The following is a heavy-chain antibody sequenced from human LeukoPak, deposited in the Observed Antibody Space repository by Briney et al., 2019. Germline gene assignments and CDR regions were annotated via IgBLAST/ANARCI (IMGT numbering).Heavy chain of an antibody. D-gene: IGHD3-10*01. V-gene: IGHV4-34*01. CDR2: INHSGST. CDR3: VRGTHYYGSGSYYSHP. Sequence: SETLSLTCAVYGGSFSGYYWSWIRQPPGKGLGWIGEINHSGSTNYNPSLKSRVTISVDTSKNQFSLKLSSVTAADTAVYYCVRGTHYYGSGSYYSHPWGQGTLVTVSS. J-gene: IGHJ5*02. CDR1: GGSFSGYY.